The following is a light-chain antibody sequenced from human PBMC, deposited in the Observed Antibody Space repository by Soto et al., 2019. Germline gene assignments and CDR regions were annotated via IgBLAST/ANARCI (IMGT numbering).Light chain of an antibody. CDR2: DAS. J-gene: IGKJ3*01. CDR3: QQRINWPTEFT. V-gene: IGKV3-11*01. Sequence: EIVLTQSPATLSLSPGERATLSCRASQSVSSYLAWYQQKPGQAPRLLIYDASNRATGIPARFSGSGSGTDFTLTISSLDPEDFSVYDCQQRINWPTEFTLGPGTKVDI. CDR1: QSVSSY.